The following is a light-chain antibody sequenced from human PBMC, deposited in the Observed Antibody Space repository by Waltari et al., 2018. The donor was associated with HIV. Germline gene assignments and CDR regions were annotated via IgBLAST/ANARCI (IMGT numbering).Light chain of an antibody. V-gene: IGLV3-10*01. Sequence: SYELTQPPSESVSPGQTARITCSGDALPSKYAFWYQQQSGQAPVLVIYEDNRRPSGIPERFSGSSSGTMATLTISGAQVEDEGDYYCYSTDDSGNPLAVFGGGTQLTVL. J-gene: IGLJ7*01. CDR3: YSTDDSGNPLAV. CDR1: ALPSKY. CDR2: EDN.